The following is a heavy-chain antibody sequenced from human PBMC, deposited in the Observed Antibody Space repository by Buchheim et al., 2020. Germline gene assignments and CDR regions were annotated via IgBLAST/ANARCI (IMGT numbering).Heavy chain of an antibody. CDR2: INSRSTYS. V-gene: IGHV3-11*06. CDR3: ARAPGGDCPDY. CDR1: GFNFSDYY. D-gene: IGHD2-21*02. J-gene: IGHJ4*02. Sequence: QVHLVESGGGLVKPGGSLRLSCEVSGFNFSDYYMSWIRQAPGKGLEWVSYINSRSTYSNYVDSVKGRLTISRDNAKNSLYLQMNSLRVEDTAVYYCARAPGGDCPDYWGQGTL.